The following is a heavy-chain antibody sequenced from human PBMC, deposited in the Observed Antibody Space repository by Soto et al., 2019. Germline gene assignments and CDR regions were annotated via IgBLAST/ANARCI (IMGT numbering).Heavy chain of an antibody. Sequence: QITLKESGPTLVKPTQTLTLTCTFSGFSLSTTGVGVGWIRQPPGKALEWLALIYWGDDTRYSPSLKSRLTITKDTSKHPVVLTMTNMDPVDTATYYCAHRPFTTRTGWFDPWGQGTLVTVSS. CDR1: GFSLSTTGVG. D-gene: IGHD3-22*01. CDR3: AHRPFTTRTGWFDP. V-gene: IGHV2-5*02. J-gene: IGHJ5*02. CDR2: IYWGDDT.